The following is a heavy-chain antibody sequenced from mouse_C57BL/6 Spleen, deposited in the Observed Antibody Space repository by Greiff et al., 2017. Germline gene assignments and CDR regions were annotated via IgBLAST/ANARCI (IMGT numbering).Heavy chain of an antibody. D-gene: IGHD2-3*01. V-gene: IGHV1-64*01. J-gene: IGHJ4*01. CDR2: IHPNSGST. CDR1: GYTFTSYW. Sequence: QVQLQQPGAELVKPGASVKLSCKASGYTFTSYWMHWVKQRPGQGLEWIGMIHPNSGSTNYNEKFKSKATLTVDKSSSTAYMQLSSLTSKDSAVYYCARSGGYYDYYAMDYWGQGTSVTVSS. CDR3: ARSGGYYDYYAMDY.